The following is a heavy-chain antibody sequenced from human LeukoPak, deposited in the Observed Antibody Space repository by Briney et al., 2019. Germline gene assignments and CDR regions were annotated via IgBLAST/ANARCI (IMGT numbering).Heavy chain of an antibody. D-gene: IGHD3-3*01. CDR1: GGTFSSYA. Sequence: SVKVSCKASGGTFSSYAISWVRQAPGQGLEWMGGIIPIFGTANYAQKFQGRVTITADESTSTAYMELSSLRSEDTAVYYCASSIFEAYYYYGMDAWGQGTTVTVSS. CDR3: ASSIFEAYYYYGMDA. V-gene: IGHV1-69*01. J-gene: IGHJ6*02. CDR2: IIPIFGTA.